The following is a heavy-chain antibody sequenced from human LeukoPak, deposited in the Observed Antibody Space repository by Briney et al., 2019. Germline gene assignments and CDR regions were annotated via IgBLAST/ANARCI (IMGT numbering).Heavy chain of an antibody. CDR2: ISDSGGST. CDR1: GFTFSSYA. CDR3: AKDHNYGANSPFDY. Sequence: QPGGSLRLSCAASGFTFSSYAMNWVRQAPGKGLEWVSAISDSGGSTYYADSVKGRFTISRDNSKNTLYLQMNSLRAEDTAVYYCAKDHNYGANSPFDYWGQGTLVTVSS. J-gene: IGHJ4*02. V-gene: IGHV3-23*01. D-gene: IGHD4-23*01.